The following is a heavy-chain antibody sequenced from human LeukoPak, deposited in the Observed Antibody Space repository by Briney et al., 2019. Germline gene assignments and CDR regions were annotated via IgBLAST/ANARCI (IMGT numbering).Heavy chain of an antibody. Sequence: ASVKVSCKASGYTFTNYAISWVRQAPGQGLKWLGWISPYSGNTNFAQKLQGRVTMTTDTSTSTAYMELRSLRSDDTAVYYCARENYDILTGFDYWGQGTLVTVSS. CDR2: ISPYSGNT. V-gene: IGHV1-18*01. CDR3: ARENYDILTGFDY. CDR1: GYTFTNYA. J-gene: IGHJ4*02. D-gene: IGHD3-9*01.